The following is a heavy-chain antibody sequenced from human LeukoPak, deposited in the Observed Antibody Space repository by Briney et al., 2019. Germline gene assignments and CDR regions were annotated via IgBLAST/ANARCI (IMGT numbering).Heavy chain of an antibody. V-gene: IGHV4-34*01. CDR1: GGSFSGYY. J-gene: IGHJ4*02. CDR3: ARHRAPQRMATIDY. D-gene: IGHD5-12*01. Sequence: SETLSLTCAVYGGSFSGYYWSWIRQPPGKGLEWIGEINHSGSTNYNPSLKSRVTISVDTSKNQFSLKLSSVTAADTAVYYCARHRAPQRMATIDYWGQGTLVTVSS. CDR2: INHSGST.